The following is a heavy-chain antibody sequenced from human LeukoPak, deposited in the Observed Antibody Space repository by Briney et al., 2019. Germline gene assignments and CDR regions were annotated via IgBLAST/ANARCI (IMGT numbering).Heavy chain of an antibody. CDR1: VGTFSSYA. J-gene: IGHJ4*02. D-gene: IGHD1-1*01. Sequence: ASVKVSCMACVGTFSSYAISWVRQAPGQGLEWMGRIIPIFGTANYAQKFQGRVTITTDESTSTAYMELSSLRSEDTAVYYCARAPPKLWKYFDYWGQGTLVTVSS. CDR3: ARAPPKLWKYFDY. V-gene: IGHV1-69*05. CDR2: IIPIFGTA.